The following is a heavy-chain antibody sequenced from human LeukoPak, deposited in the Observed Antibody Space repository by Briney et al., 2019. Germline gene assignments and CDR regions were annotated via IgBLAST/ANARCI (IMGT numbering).Heavy chain of an antibody. CDR3: ARGYDSSGYLFDY. Sequence: GGSLRLSCAASGFTFDDYGMSWVRHAPGKGLEWVSGINWNGGSTGYADSVKGRFTISRDNAKNSLYLQMNSLRAEDTALYHCARGYDSSGYLFDYWGRGTLVTVSS. V-gene: IGHV3-20*01. CDR1: GFTFDDYG. J-gene: IGHJ4*02. D-gene: IGHD3-22*01. CDR2: INWNGGST.